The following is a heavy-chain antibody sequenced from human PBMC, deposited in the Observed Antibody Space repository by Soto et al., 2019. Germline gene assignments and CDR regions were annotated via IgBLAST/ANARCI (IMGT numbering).Heavy chain of an antibody. CDR2: IIPILGIA. D-gene: IGHD1-26*01. CDR3: ARGGSLYWYFDL. V-gene: IGHV1-69*02. J-gene: IGHJ2*01. Sequence: SVKVSCKASGGTFSSYTISWVRQAPGQGLEWMGRIIPILGIANYAQKFQSRVTITADKSTSTAYMELSSLRSEDTAVYYCARGGSLYWYFDLWGRGTLVTVSS. CDR1: GGTFSSYT.